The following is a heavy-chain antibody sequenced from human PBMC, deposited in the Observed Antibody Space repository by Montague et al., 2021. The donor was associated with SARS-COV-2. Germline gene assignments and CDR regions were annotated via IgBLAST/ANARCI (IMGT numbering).Heavy chain of an antibody. CDR1: GGSINTNNW. CDR3: ARGRLVGDSSSWYYFDY. Sequence: SETLSLTCAVSGGSINTNNWWTWVRQPPGEGLEWIGQIFHSGTTNYNPSLESQVTISVDKSKNQFSLRLSSVTAADTAVYYCARGRLVGDSSSWYYFDYWGQGTLVAVSS. J-gene: IGHJ4*02. V-gene: IGHV4-4*02. CDR2: IFHSGTT. D-gene: IGHD6-13*01.